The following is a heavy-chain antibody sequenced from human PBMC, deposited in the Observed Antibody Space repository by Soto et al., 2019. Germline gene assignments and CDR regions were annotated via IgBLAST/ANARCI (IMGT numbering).Heavy chain of an antibody. CDR2: VTGYNGNT. Sequence: QGQLVQSGAEVRKPGASVKVSCKASGYTFSSFGIAWVRQGPGQGLEWLGWVTGYNGNTKYAQKFQDRVEMTTDTSTNTAYLELRSLTSDDTAVYFCERAPPFDFWGQGTLVTVSP. CDR3: ERAPPFDF. J-gene: IGHJ4*02. V-gene: IGHV1-18*01. CDR1: GYTFSSFG.